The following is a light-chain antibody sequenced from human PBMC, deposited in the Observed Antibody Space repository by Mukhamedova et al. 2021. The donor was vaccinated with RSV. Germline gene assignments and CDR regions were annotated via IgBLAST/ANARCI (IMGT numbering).Light chain of an antibody. CDR3: QQHNDGPPT. Sequence: YIAWYQQKPGQAPRLLIYDAFNRATGIPARFSGYGFGTDFTLTISSLEPEDFAVYYCQQHNDGPPTFGQGTKVEIK. V-gene: IGKV3-11*01. CDR1: Y. J-gene: IGKJ1*01. CDR2: DAF.